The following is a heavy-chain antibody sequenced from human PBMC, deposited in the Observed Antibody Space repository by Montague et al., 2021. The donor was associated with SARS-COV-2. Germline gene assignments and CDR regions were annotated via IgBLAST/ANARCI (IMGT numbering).Heavy chain of an antibody. CDR2: IYYSGST. CDR3: ARRGLGYCSSTSCQNAFDI. Sequence: SETLSLTCTVSGGSISSYYWSWIRQPPGKGLEWIGYIYYSGSTNYNPSLKNRVTISVDTSKNQFSLKLSSVTAADTAVYYCARRGLGYCSSTSCQNAFDIWGQGTMVTVSS. V-gene: IGHV4-59*08. D-gene: IGHD2-2*01. J-gene: IGHJ3*02. CDR1: GGSISSYY.